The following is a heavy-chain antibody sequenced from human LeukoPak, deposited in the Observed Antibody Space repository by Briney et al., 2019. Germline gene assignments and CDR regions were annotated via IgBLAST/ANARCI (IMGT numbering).Heavy chain of an antibody. D-gene: IGHD2-2*02. V-gene: IGHV4-30-4*08. Sequence: PSETLSLTCTVSGGSISSGDYYWRWIRQPPGKCLEWIGYIYYSGSTYYNPSLKSRVTISVDTSKNQFSLKLSSVTAADTAVYYCARLTVVPAAIGAWGQGTLVTVSS. J-gene: IGHJ1*01. CDR2: IYYSGST. CDR3: ARLTVVPAAIGA. CDR1: GGSISSGDYY.